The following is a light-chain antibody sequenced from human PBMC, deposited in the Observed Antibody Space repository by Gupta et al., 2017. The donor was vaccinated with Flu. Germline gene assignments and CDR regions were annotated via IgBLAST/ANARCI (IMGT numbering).Light chain of an antibody. CDR1: QSISNY. V-gene: IGKV3-11*01. CDR2: DAS. Sequence: RATLSFRASQSISNYLAAYQNTPGHAPSLLMYDASHTATVIPVRFSGSGSLTDFTRTISSLEPEDCPVYYCQHLSRQPTYTFGQGTKLEIK. J-gene: IGKJ2*01. CDR3: QHLSRQPTYT.